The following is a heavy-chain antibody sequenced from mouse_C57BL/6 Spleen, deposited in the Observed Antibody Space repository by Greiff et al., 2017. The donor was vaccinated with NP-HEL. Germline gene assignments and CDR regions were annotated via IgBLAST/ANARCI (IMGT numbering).Heavy chain of an antibody. CDR1: GFTFSSYA. J-gene: IGHJ1*03. CDR2: ISDGGSYT. D-gene: IGHD1-1*01. V-gene: IGHV5-4*01. CDR3: ARSHYGSSSYWYFDV. Sequence: EVQLVESGGGLVKPGGSLKLSCAASGFTFSSYAMSWVRQTPEKRLEWVATISDGGSYTYYPDNVKGRFTISRDNAKNNLYLQMSHLKSEDTAMYYCARSHYGSSSYWYFDVWGTGTTVTVSS.